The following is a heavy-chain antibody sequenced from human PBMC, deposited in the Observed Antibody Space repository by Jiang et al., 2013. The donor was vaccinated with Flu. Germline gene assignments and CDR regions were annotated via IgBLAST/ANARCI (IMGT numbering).Heavy chain of an antibody. Sequence: VQLLESGGGVVQPGRSLRLSCAASGFTFSSYGMHWVRQAPGKGLEWVAVISYDGSNKYYADSVKGRFTISRDNSKNTLYLQMNSLRAEDTAVYYCAKDDDFGVVIPTIPDYWGQGTLVTVSS. V-gene: IGHV3-30*18. CDR3: AKDDDFGVVIPTIPDY. D-gene: IGHD3-3*01. CDR1: GFTFSSYG. CDR2: ISYDGSNK. J-gene: IGHJ4*02.